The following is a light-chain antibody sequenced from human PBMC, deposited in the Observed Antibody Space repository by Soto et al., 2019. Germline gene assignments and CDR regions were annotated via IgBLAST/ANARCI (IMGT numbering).Light chain of an antibody. CDR2: EVS. CDR3: ISYAGSDNFV. Sequence: QSALTQPPSASGSPGQSVTISCTGTSSDVGGYNYVSWYQQHPGKAPKLMIYEVSKRPSGVPDRFSGSKSDSTAYLTVSGLQAEDEADYYCISYAGSDNFVFGTGTKLTVL. CDR1: SSDVGGYNY. J-gene: IGLJ1*01. V-gene: IGLV2-8*01.